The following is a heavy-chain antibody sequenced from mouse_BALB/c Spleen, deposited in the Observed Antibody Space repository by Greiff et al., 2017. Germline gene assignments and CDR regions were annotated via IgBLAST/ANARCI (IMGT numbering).Heavy chain of an antibody. J-gene: IGHJ3*01. Sequence: EVMLVESGGGLVKPGGSLKLSCAASGFTFSSYAMSWVRQTPEKRLEWVASISSGGSTYYPDSVKGRFTISRDNARNILYLQMSSLRSEDTAMYYCARGATAWFAYWGQGTLVTVSA. CDR1: GFTFSSYA. CDR2: ISSGGST. V-gene: IGHV5-6-5*01. CDR3: ARGATAWFAY.